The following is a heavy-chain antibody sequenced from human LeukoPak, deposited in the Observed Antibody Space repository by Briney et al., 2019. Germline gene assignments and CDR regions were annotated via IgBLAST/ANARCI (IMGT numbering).Heavy chain of an antibody. D-gene: IGHD2-15*01. CDR1: GFTFTTYW. Sequence: GGPLRLSCVASGFTFTTYWMHWVRRGPGKGLVWVSLINPDGSSTNYADSVKGRFTISRDNAKNTVYLQMNSLRAEDTAVYYCVRYGSFSHWGQGTLVTVSS. J-gene: IGHJ4*02. V-gene: IGHV3-74*01. CDR2: INPDGSST. CDR3: VRYGSFSH.